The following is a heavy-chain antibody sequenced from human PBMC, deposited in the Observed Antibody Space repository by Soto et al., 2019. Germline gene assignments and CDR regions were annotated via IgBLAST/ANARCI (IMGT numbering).Heavy chain of an antibody. Sequence: QVQLVESGGGVVQPGRSLKLSCVASGFTFGTYGMHWVRQTPGRGLEWVAFIWYDGSNAVFADFVKGRHTYSRDNSKNTMSLQMDSLRGDDTAVYYCARDLQIGTHHHFDLWGQGTLVTVSS. CDR1: GFTFGTYG. J-gene: IGHJ4*02. CDR3: ARDLQIGTHHHFDL. V-gene: IGHV3-33*01. CDR2: IWYDGSNA.